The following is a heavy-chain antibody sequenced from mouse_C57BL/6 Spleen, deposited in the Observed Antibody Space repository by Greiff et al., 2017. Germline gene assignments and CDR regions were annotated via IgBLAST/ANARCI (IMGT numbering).Heavy chain of an antibody. CDR3: ARRETAQASGWFAY. J-gene: IGHJ3*01. Sequence: VKLVESGPGLVAPSQSLSITCTVSGFSLTSYAISWVRQPPGKGLEWLGVIWTGGGTNYNSALKSRLSISKDNSKSQVFLKMNSLQTDDTARYYCARRETAQASGWFAYWGQGTLVTVSA. CDR2: IWTGGGT. V-gene: IGHV2-9-1*01. D-gene: IGHD3-2*02. CDR1: GFSLTSYA.